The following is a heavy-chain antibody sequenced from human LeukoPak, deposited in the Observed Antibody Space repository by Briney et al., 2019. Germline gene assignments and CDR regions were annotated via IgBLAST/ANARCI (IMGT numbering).Heavy chain of an antibody. CDR1: GYTFTGYY. CDR3: ARAAGGVPYYYYMDV. V-gene: IGHV1-2*02. D-gene: IGHD3-16*01. CDR2: INPNSGGT. J-gene: IGHJ6*03. Sequence: ASVKVSCKASGYTFTGYYMHWVRQAPGQGLEWMGWINPNSGGTNYAQKFQGRVTMTRDTSISTAYTELSRLRSDDTAVYYCARAAGGVPYYYYMDVWGKGTTVTVSS.